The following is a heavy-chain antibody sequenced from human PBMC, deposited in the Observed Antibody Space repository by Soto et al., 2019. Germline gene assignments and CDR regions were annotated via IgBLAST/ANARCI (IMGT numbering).Heavy chain of an antibody. J-gene: IGHJ4*02. CDR2: ISGSGGST. CDR1: GFTFSSYA. D-gene: IGHD3-10*01. CDR3: AKGHTHYYGSSYYFDY. V-gene: IGHV3-23*01. Sequence: GGSLRLSCAASGFTFSSYAMSWVRQAPGKGLEWVSAISGSGGSTYYADSVKGRFTISRDNSKNTLYLQMNSLRAEDTAVYYCAKGHTHYYGSSYYFDYWGQGALVTVSS.